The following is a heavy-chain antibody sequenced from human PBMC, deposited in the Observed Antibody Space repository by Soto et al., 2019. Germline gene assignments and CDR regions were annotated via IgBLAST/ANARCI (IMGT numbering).Heavy chain of an antibody. CDR3: ARGPEYQLLQDPPVYFDY. CDR1: GGTFSSYA. V-gene: IGHV1-69*13. CDR2: IIPIFGTA. J-gene: IGHJ4*02. D-gene: IGHD2-2*01. Sequence: SVKVSCKASGGTFSSYAISWVRQAPGQGLEWMGGIIPIFGTANYAQKFQGRVTITADESTSTAYMELSSLRSEDTAVYYCARGPEYQLLQDPPVYFDYWGQGTLVTVSS.